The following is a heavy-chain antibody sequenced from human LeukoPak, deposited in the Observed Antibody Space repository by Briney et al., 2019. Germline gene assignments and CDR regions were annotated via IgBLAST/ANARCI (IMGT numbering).Heavy chain of an antibody. D-gene: IGHD6-19*01. J-gene: IGHJ3*02. CDR2: IGAYNGNT. Sequence: ASVKVSCKASGYTFTSYGISWVRQAPGQGLEWMGWIGAYNGNTNYAQKLQGRVTMTTDTSTSTAYMELRSLRSDDTAVYYCARGIAVAGVGAFDIWGQGTMVTVSS. CDR3: ARGIAVAGVGAFDI. CDR1: GYTFTSYG. V-gene: IGHV1-18*01.